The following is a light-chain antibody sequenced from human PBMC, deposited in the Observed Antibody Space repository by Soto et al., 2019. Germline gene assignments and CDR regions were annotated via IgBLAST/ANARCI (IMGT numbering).Light chain of an antibody. CDR2: GNS. CDR3: QSYDSRLSVL. J-gene: IGLJ2*01. CDR1: SSNIGAGYD. V-gene: IGLV1-40*01. Sequence: QSVLTQPPSVSRAPGQRLTISCTGSSSNIGAGYDVHWYQQLPGTAPKLLIYGNSNRPSGVPDRFSGSKSGTSASLAITGLQAEDEADYYCQSYDSRLSVLFGGGTKVTVL.